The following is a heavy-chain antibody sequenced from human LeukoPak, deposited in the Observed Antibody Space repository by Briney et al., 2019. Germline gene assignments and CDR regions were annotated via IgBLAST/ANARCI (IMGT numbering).Heavy chain of an antibody. CDR2: IRQDGREK. V-gene: IGHV3-7*01. D-gene: IGHD4-23*01. Sequence: GGSLRLSCAASGFTFTCCWMSWLRQTPGKGLKWVASIRQDGREKFYADSVKGRFTISRDNAKNSLYLQVNSLRAEDTAVYYCARVPGVTRYFDSWGQGILVTVSS. CDR3: ARVPGVTRYFDS. CDR1: GFTFTCCW. J-gene: IGHJ4*02.